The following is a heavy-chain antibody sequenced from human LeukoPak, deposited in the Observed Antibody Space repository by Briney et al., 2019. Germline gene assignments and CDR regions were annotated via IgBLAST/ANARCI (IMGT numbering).Heavy chain of an antibody. Sequence: SVKVSCKASRGTFSSYTISWVRQAPGQGLEWMGGIIPIFGTANYAQKFQGRVTITADESTSTVYMELSSLRSEDTAVYYCARDRGYCSSTSCPLDYWGQGTLVTVSS. CDR1: RGTFSSYT. CDR3: ARDRGYCSSTSCPLDY. D-gene: IGHD2-2*01. V-gene: IGHV1-69*01. CDR2: IIPIFGTA. J-gene: IGHJ4*02.